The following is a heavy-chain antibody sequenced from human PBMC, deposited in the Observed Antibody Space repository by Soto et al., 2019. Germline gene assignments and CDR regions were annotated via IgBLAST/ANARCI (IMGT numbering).Heavy chain of an antibody. J-gene: IGHJ6*02. CDR2: ISYDGSNK. V-gene: IGHV3-30*18. CDR1: GFSFSSYG. CDR3: AKYLTISGGMDV. Sequence: GGSLKLYCAASGFSFSSYGMHGVRQAPGKGLEWVAVISYDGSNKYYADSVKGRFTISRDNSKNTLYLQMNSLRAEDTAVYYCAKYLTISGGMDVWDQGTTVTVYS. D-gene: IGHD3-3*01.